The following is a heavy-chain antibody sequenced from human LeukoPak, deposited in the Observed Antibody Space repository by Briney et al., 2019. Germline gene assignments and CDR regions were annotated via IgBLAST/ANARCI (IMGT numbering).Heavy chain of an antibody. Sequence: ASVKVSFKASGYTFTSYYMHWVRQAPGQGLEWMGLINPTGGSTGYAQKFQGRVTMTRDMSTSTDYMELSSLRSEDTAIYYCARDNSVGDNAWWFDHWGQGTLVTVSS. CDR3: ARDNSVGDNAWWFDH. CDR1: GYTFTSYY. CDR2: INPTGGST. V-gene: IGHV1-46*01. J-gene: IGHJ5*02. D-gene: IGHD1-26*01.